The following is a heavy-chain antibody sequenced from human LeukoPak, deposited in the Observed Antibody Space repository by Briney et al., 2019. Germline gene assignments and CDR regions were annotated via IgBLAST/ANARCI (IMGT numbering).Heavy chain of an antibody. CDR2: IIPILGIA. D-gene: IGHD4-11*01. CDR1: GGTFSSYT. CDR3: ASGLPTRFPDDEVLGDYFDY. V-gene: IGHV1-69*02. Sequence: GASVKVSCKASGGTFSSYTISWVRQAPGQGLEWMGRIIPILGIANYAQKFQGRVTITADKSTSTAYMELSSLRSEDTAVYYCASGLPTRFPDDEVLGDYFDYWGQGTLVTVSS. J-gene: IGHJ4*02.